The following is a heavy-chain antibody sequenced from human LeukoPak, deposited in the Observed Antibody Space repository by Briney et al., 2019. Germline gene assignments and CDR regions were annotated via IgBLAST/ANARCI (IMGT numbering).Heavy chain of an antibody. CDR1: RYTFSNYL. D-gene: IGHD3-16*01. J-gene: IGHJ6*03. Sequence: GGSLRLSCSAPRYTFSNYLIHSVPQAPAKGLENMPPISYYGSNHYYADSLQGQFTIPRDNSKNTVYVQMNSLGAEDTAVYYCVKDEVKQFMGVNHYYMDVWGKGTTVTVSS. CDR3: VKDEVKQFMGVNHYYMDV. V-gene: IGHV3-30*18. CDR2: ISYYGSNH.